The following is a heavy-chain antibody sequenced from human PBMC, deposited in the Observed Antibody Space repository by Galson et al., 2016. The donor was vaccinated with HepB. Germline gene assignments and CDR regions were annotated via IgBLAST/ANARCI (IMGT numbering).Heavy chain of an antibody. CDR3: SRGTVRCSGGKCYNSFDY. CDR2: IRSKPYGGTT. D-gene: IGHD2-15*01. CDR1: GFTFGDYA. J-gene: IGHJ4*02. Sequence: SLRLSCAASGFTFGDYAMSWFRQAPGKGLEWVGFIRSKPYGGTTEYAASVKGRFTISRDDSKSIAYMQMDSLKTEDTAVYYCSRGTVRCSGGKCYNSFDYWGQGTLVTVSS. V-gene: IGHV3-49*03.